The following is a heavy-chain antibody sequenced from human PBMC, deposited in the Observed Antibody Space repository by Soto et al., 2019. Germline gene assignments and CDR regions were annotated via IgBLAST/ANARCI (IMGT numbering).Heavy chain of an antibody. CDR2: IYHSGST. Sequence: QLQLQEYGSGLVKPSQTLSLTCAVSGGSISSGGYSWSWIRQPPGKGLEWIGYIYHSGSTYYNPSLKSRVTLSVDRSKNQFSLKLSCGTAADTAVYYCAREAPYYYDSSGSGGYCFDYWGQGTLVTVSS. CDR3: AREAPYYYDSSGSGGYCFDY. D-gene: IGHD3-22*01. CDR1: GGSISSGGYS. V-gene: IGHV4-30-2*01. J-gene: IGHJ4*02.